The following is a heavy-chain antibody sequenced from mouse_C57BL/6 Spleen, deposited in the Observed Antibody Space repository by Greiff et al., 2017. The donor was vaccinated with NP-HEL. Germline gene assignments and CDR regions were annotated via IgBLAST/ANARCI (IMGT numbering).Heavy chain of an antibody. D-gene: IGHD1-1*01. CDR2: ISSGGSYT. Sequence: EVKVVESGGDLVKPGGSLKLSCAASGFTFSSYGMSWVRQTPDKRLEWVATISSGGSYTYYPDSVKGRFTISRDNAKNTLYLQMSSLKSEDTAMYYCARHYYGSIVFDYWGQGTTLTVSS. V-gene: IGHV5-6*01. CDR1: GFTFSSYG. CDR3: ARHYYGSIVFDY. J-gene: IGHJ2*01.